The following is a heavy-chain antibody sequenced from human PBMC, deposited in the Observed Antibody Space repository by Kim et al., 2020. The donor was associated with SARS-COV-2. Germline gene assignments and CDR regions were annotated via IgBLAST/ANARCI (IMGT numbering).Heavy chain of an antibody. J-gene: IGHJ4*02. CDR1: GYTFTSYA. Sequence: ASVKVSCKASGYTFTSYAMNWVRQAPGQGLEWMGWINTNTGNPTYAQGFTGRFVFSLDTSVSTAYLQISSLKAEDTAVYYCAREYSSGWYHLGFDYWGQGTLVTVSS. CDR3: AREYSSGWYHLGFDY. V-gene: IGHV7-4-1*02. CDR2: INTNTGNP. D-gene: IGHD6-19*01.